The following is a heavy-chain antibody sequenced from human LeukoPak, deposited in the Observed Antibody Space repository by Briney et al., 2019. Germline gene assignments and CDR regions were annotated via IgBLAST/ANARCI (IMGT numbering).Heavy chain of an antibody. D-gene: IGHD3-9*01. J-gene: IGHJ5*02. Sequence: GTLRLSCAASGFTFSRYGMSWIRQPPGKGLEWIGYIYYSGSTNYNPSLKSRVTISVDTSKNQFSLKLSSVTAADTAVYYCARLTGYSSESWFDPWGQGTLVTVSS. CDR2: IYYSGST. V-gene: IGHV4-59*01. CDR3: ARLTGYSSESWFDP. CDR1: GFTFSRYG.